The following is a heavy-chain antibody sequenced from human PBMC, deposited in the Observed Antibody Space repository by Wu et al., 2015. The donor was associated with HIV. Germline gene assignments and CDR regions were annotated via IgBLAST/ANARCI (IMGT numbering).Heavy chain of an antibody. D-gene: IGHD3-9*01. CDR3: ARGRYDVLTGYYTLQS. CDR2: IYTGGST. J-gene: IGHJ5*02. Sequence: QVQLQESGPGLIKPSETLSLTCTVSGSSINTYYWSWIRQPAGKGLEWIGRIYTGGSTNYNPSLKSRVTMSVDTSTKQFSLDLSSVTAADTAIYYCARGRYDVLTGYYTLQSWGQGTLVTVFS. V-gene: IGHV4-4*07. CDR1: GSSINTYY.